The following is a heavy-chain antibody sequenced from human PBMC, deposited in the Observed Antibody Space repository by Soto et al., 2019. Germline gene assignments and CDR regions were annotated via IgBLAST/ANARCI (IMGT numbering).Heavy chain of an antibody. CDR3: ARELSGWYDY. CDR2: MIAYNVNT. CDR1: GYTFTRYG. J-gene: IGHJ4*02. Sequence: ASGKVSCKASGYTFTRYGISLVRQAPVRVLELSVWMIAYNVNTNYGQKLQGRFTSTADTWTGTCYMELRILRSDDTAVYYCARELSGWYDYWGQGTLVTVSS. V-gene: IGHV1-18*01. D-gene: IGHD6-13*01.